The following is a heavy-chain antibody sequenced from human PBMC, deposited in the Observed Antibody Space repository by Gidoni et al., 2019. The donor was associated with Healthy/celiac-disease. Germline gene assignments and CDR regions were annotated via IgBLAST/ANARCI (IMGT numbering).Heavy chain of an antibody. D-gene: IGHD5-18*01. J-gene: IGHJ4*02. CDR3: TRRGYSYGIDY. Sequence: GRFTISRDDSKSIAYLQMNSLKTEDTAVYYCTRRGYSYGIDYWGQGTLVTVSS. V-gene: IGHV3-49*02.